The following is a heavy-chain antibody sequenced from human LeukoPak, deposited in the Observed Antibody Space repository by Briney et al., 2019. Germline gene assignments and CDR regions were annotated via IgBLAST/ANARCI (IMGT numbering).Heavy chain of an antibody. V-gene: IGHV1-2*02. D-gene: IGHD3/OR15-3a*01. CDR3: ARDKWGGTGMDV. CDR2: LNPNSGGT. Sequence: GASVKVSCKASGFTFTGYYIQWMRQAPGQGLEWMGWLNPNSGGTKYADRFEGRATMTGDTSINTAYMELSSLRSDDAAVYFCARDKWGGTGMDVWGKGTSVTVSS. J-gene: IGHJ6*03. CDR1: GFTFTGYY.